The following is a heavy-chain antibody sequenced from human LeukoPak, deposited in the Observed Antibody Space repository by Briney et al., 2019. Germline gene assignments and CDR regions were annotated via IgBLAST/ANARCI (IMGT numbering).Heavy chain of an antibody. D-gene: IGHD3-10*01. J-gene: IGHJ4*02. CDR2: ISSSSSYI. V-gene: IGHV3-21*01. CDR1: GFTFSSYS. CDR3: AKDRERIWFGELLSGGLDY. Sequence: PGGSLRLSCAASGFTFSSYSMNWVRQAPGKGLEWVSSISSSSSYIYYADSVKGRFTISRDNSKNTLYLQMNSLRAEDTAVYYCAKDRERIWFGELLSGGLDYWGQGTLVTVSS.